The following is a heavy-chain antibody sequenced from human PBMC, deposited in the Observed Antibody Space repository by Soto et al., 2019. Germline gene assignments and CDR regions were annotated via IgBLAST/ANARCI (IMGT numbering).Heavy chain of an antibody. CDR1: GGTFSSYT. Sequence: QVQLVQSGAEVKKPGSSVKVSCKASGGTFSSYTISWVRQAPGQGLEWMGRIIPILGIANYAQKFQGRVTITADKSLSIXYMELSSLRSEDTAVYYCATEEGTTYYYGSPPFDPWGQGTLVTVSS. V-gene: IGHV1-69*02. D-gene: IGHD3-10*01. J-gene: IGHJ5*02. CDR2: IIPILGIA. CDR3: ATEEGTTYYYGSPPFDP.